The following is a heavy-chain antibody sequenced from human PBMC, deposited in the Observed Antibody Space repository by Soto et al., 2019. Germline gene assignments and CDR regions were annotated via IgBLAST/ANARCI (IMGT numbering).Heavy chain of an antibody. V-gene: IGHV1-69*02. CDR3: ARPSSHIATSGTFNY. CDR2: FIPILGLA. CDR1: GGSFSSHT. Sequence: QVQLVQSGAEVKKPGSSVKVSCKASGGSFSSHTINWVRQAPGQGLEWVGRFIPILGLANYAQKFQGRVTLTADQSTSTVYMELSSLGSDDSAVYYCARPSSHIATSGTFNYWGQGTPVTVSS. D-gene: IGHD1-26*01. J-gene: IGHJ4*02.